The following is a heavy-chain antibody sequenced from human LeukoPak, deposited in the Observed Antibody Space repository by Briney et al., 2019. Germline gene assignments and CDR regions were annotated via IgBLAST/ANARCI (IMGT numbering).Heavy chain of an antibody. Sequence: ASVKVSCEASGYTFTSYDINWVRQATGQGLEWMGWMNPNSGNTGYAQKFQGRVTITRNTSISTAYMELSSLRSEDTAVYYCARVPLSGYCSSTSCYYFQHWGQGTLVTVSS. J-gene: IGHJ1*01. CDR2: MNPNSGNT. CDR1: GYTFTSYD. D-gene: IGHD2-2*01. CDR3: ARVPLSGYCSSTSCYYFQH. V-gene: IGHV1-8*03.